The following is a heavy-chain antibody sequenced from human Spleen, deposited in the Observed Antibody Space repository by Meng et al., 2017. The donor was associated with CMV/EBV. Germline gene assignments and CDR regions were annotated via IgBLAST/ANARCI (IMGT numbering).Heavy chain of an antibody. CDR1: GYTFTSYD. D-gene: IGHD6-13*01. J-gene: IGHJ5*02. V-gene: IGHV1-2*02. CDR3: ARGDARAAAGTSIWFDP. CDR2: INPNSGGT. Sequence: ASVKVSCKASGYTFTSYDINWVRQAPGQGLEWMGWINPNSGGTNYAQKFQGRVTMTRDTSISTAYMELSRLRSDDTAVYYCARGDARAAAGTSIWFDPWGQGTLVTVSS.